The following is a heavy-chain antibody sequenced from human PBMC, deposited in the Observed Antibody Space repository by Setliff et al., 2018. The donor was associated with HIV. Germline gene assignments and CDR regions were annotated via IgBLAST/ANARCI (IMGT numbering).Heavy chain of an antibody. CDR2: IYHSGST. CDR3: ARDSPRRLYLYYYGMDV. Sequence: SETLSLTCAVSGYSISSGYYWGWIRQPPGKGLEWIGSIYHSGSTYYNPSLKSRVTISVDTSKNQFSLKLSSVTAADTAVYYCARDSPRRLYLYYYGMDVWGQGTTVTVSS. J-gene: IGHJ6*02. D-gene: IGHD2-2*02. V-gene: IGHV4-38-2*02. CDR1: GYSISSGYY.